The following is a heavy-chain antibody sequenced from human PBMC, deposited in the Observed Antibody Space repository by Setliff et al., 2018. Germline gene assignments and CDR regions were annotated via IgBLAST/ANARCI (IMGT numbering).Heavy chain of an antibody. V-gene: IGHV4-38-2*02. CDR3: ARDYYDSSGHPPYYYYGMDV. Sequence: PSETLSLTCTVSGYSISSGYIWGWIRQPPGKGLEWVGNIGHTGSINYNPSLKSRVTMSIDTSKNQFSLKLNSVTAADMAVYYCARDYYDSSGHPPYYYYGMDVWGQGTTVTVSS. J-gene: IGHJ6*02. CDR1: GYSISSGYI. CDR2: IGHTGSI. D-gene: IGHD3-22*01.